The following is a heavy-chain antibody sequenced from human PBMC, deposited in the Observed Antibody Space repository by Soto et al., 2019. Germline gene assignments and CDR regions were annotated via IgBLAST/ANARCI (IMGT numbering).Heavy chain of an antibody. CDR2: LYYGRSA. V-gene: IGHV4-59*01. CDR3: ALRSMAVVPEY. J-gene: IGHJ4*02. Sequence: QVQLQESGPGLVKPSETLSLTCAVSSDSISSYYCMWIRQPPGKGLESIGYLYYGRSANYNPSLKXRXTXSLXTSTNQCSLTLSSMTAADTAVYYCALRSMAVVPEYWGQGTLVTVSS. D-gene: IGHD3-22*01. CDR1: SDSISSYY.